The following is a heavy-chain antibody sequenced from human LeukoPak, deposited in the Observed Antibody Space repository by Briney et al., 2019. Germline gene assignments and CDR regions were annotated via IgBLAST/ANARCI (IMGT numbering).Heavy chain of an antibody. CDR1: GFTFTDYY. D-gene: IGHD4-17*01. CDR2: IKQDGSEK. J-gene: IGHJ6*02. CDR3: ATKGPTVTTFGVYYGMDV. V-gene: IGHV3-7*01. Sequence: GGSLRLSCAASGFTFTDYYMSWIRQAPGKGLEWVANIKQDGSEKYYVDSVKGRFTISRDNAKNSLYLQMNSLRAEDTAVYYCATKGPTVTTFGVYYGMDVWGQGTTVTVSS.